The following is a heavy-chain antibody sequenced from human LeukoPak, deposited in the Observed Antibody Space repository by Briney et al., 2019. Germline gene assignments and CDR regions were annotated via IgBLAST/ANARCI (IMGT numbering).Heavy chain of an antibody. Sequence: GGSLRLSCAASGFTFSSYSMNWVRQAPGKGLEWVSYVSSSRSTIYYADSVKGRFTISRDNAKNSLYLQMNSLRVEDTAVYYCARICSGGSCYNDAFHISGQGTMVTVSS. CDR2: VSSSRSTI. CDR3: ARICSGGSCYNDAFHI. V-gene: IGHV3-48*04. D-gene: IGHD2-15*01. J-gene: IGHJ3*02. CDR1: GFTFSSYS.